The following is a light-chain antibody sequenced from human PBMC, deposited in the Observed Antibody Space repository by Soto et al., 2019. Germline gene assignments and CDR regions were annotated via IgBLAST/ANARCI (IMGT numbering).Light chain of an antibody. CDR2: GAS. V-gene: IGKV3-15*01. Sequence: EIVMTQSPATLSVSPGERATLSCRASQSVRSNLAWYQQKPGQAPRLLIYGASTRATGIPARFSSSGSGTEFTLTISRLQSEDFAVYYCQQYNNWLSTFGGGTKVEIK. CDR3: QQYNNWLST. CDR1: QSVRSN. J-gene: IGKJ4*02.